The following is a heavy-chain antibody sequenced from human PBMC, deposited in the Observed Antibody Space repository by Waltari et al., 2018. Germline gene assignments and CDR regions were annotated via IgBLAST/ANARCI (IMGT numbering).Heavy chain of an antibody. CDR2: IVPSDTYT. V-gene: IGHV5-10-1*03. D-gene: IGHD2-21*02. CDR1: GYSFTSYW. CDR3: ARHLTATNYGMDV. J-gene: IGHJ6*02. Sequence: EVQLVQSGAEVKKPGESLRISCKGSGYSFTSYWISWVRQMPGKGLEWIGVIVPSDTYTNYSPSFQGNVTISADKSISTAYLQWSSLKASDSAMYFCARHLTATNYGMDVWGQGTTVTVSS.